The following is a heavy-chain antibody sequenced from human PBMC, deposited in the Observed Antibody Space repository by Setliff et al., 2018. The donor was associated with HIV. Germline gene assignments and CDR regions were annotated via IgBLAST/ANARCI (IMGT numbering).Heavy chain of an antibody. Sequence: PGGSLRLSCAASGFTFGSNGMSWVRQAPGKGLEWVANLNQDGSEKYYADSVKGRFTISRDNAKNSLYLQMNSLGAEDTAVYYCARYKWNNWILGGFDTWGQGTQVTVSS. D-gene: IGHD1-20*01. J-gene: IGHJ5*02. V-gene: IGHV3-7*01. CDR1: GFTFGSNG. CDR3: ARYKWNNWILGGFDT. CDR2: LNQDGSEK.